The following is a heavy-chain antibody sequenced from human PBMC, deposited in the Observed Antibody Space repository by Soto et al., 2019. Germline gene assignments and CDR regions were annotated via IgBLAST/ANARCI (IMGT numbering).Heavy chain of an antibody. J-gene: IGHJ4*02. D-gene: IGHD6-13*01. V-gene: IGHV4-59*01. CDR2: IYYSGST. Sequence: PSETLSLTCTVSGGSISSYYWSWIRQPPGKGLEWIGYIYYSGSTNYNPSLKSRVTISVDTSKNQFSLKLSSVTAADTAVYYCARLYSSSWYGSEPGFDYWGQVTLVTVSS. CDR3: ARLYSSSWYGSEPGFDY. CDR1: GGSISSYY.